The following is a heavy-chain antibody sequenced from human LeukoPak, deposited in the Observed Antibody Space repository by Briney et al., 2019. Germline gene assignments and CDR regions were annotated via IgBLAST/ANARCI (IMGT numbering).Heavy chain of an antibody. CDR1: GGSISSYY. Sequence: SETLSLTCTVSGGSISSYYWSWIRQPPGQGLGWIGYVYYSGSTNYNPSPNSRVSISVDTSKNQFPLKLSSMTAADAAVYYCAREKAAAGTRGNWFDPWGQGTLVTVSS. V-gene: IGHV4-59*01. CDR3: AREKAAAGTRGNWFDP. D-gene: IGHD6-13*01. J-gene: IGHJ5*02. CDR2: VYYSGST.